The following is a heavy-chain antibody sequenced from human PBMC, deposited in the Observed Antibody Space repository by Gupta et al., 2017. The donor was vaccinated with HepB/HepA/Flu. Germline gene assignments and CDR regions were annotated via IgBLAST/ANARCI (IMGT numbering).Heavy chain of an antibody. CDR3: ARRLMSGYDYLGEIWFDP. D-gene: IGHD5-12*01. J-gene: IGHJ5*02. CDR2: IWYDGSNK. Sequence: QVQLVESGGGVVQPGRSLRLSCAASGFTFSSYGMHWVRQAPGKGLEWVAVIWYDGSNKYYADSVKGRFTISRDNSKNTLYPQMNSLRAEDTAVYYCARRLMSGYDYLGEIWFDPWGQGTLVTVSS. CDR1: GFTFSSYG. V-gene: IGHV3-33*01.